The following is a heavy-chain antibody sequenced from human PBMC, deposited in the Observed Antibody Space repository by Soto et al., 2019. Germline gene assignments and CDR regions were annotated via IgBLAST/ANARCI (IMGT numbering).Heavy chain of an antibody. CDR2: TYYRSKWYN. V-gene: IGHV6-1*01. CDR3: AREPSLERHFDY. D-gene: IGHD1-1*01. CDR1: GDSVSTNSAT. J-gene: IGHJ4*02. Sequence: PSQTLSLTCAISGDSVSTNSATWDWIRQSPSRGLEWLGRTYYRSKWYNDYAVSVKSRITINPDTSNNQFSLQLSSVTPEDTAVYYCAREPSLERHFDYWSQGTLVTVSS.